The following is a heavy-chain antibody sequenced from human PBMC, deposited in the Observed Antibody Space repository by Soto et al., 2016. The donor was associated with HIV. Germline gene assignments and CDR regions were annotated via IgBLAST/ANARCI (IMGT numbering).Heavy chain of an antibody. V-gene: IGHV1-2*02. Sequence: QVQLVQSGAEMKKPGASVKVSCKASGYTFTGYYMHWVRQAPGQGLEWMGWINPNSGGTNYAQKFQGRVTMTRDTSISTAYMDLSRLRSDDTAVYYCARPYCGGDCFGAFDIWGQGTMVTVSS. CDR1: GYTFTGYY. J-gene: IGHJ3*02. CDR3: ARPYCGGDCFGAFDI. CDR2: INPNSGGT. D-gene: IGHD2-21*02.